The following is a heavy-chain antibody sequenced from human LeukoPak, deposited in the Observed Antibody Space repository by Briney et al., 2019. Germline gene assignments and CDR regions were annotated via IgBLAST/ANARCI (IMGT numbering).Heavy chain of an antibody. CDR2: IIGSGGST. J-gene: IGHJ3*01. V-gene: IGHV3-23*01. D-gene: IGHD3-3*01. CDR1: GFTFSSYA. CDR3: ATKNGLFGALDF. Sequence: GGSLRLSCAASGFTFSSYAMSWVRQAPGKGLVWVSAIIGSGGSTYYADSVKGRFTLSRENSRNTLYLLMSSLRAEDTALYYCATKNGLFGALDFWRQGTMVTVSS.